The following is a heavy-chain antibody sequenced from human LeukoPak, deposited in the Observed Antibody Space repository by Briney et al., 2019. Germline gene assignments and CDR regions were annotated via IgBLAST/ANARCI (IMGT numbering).Heavy chain of an antibody. D-gene: IGHD4-17*01. CDR2: ISGSGGST. Sequence: GGSLRLSCAASGFTFSSYAMSWVRQAPGKGLEWVSAISGSGGSTYYADSVKGRFTISRDNSKNTLYLQMNSLRAEDTAVYYCARLSTNYGEAPWGQGTLVTVSS. J-gene: IGHJ5*02. V-gene: IGHV3-23*01. CDR1: GFTFSSYA. CDR3: ARLSTNYGEAP.